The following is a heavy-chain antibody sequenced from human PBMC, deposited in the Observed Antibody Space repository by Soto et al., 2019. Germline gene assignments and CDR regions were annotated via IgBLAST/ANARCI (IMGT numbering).Heavy chain of an antibody. CDR3: ARAPEGFTVATYVFDF. CDR1: GFSLRSKGMR. D-gene: IGHD4-17*01. V-gene: IGHV2-70*04. J-gene: IGHJ4*02. CDR2: IDRGDDK. Sequence: SGPTQVNPTQTVTLICTFSGFSLRSKGMRVSWCLELPGKALKWLARIDRGDDKSYNPSVRTRLAISKGTSKNQVVLTMTNVNPMDTATYYCARAPEGFTVATYVFDFWGQGTLVTVSS.